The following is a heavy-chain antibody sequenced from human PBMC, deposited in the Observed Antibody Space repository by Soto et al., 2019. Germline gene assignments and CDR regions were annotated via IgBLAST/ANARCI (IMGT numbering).Heavy chain of an antibody. D-gene: IGHD4-4*01. CDR3: AGDPDSHYNASHASSYP. CDR2: IIPINGII. CDR1: GGTFSTYT. J-gene: IGHJ5*02. V-gene: IGHV1-69*08. Sequence: QVQLVQSGAEVKKPGSSVKVSCKAYGGTFSTYTITWVRQAPGQGLEWMGRIIPINGIINYAQKFQGRVTISADKFTGTAYMELTGLRSDDTAVDYCAGDPDSHYNASHASSYPWGQGTLVTVSS.